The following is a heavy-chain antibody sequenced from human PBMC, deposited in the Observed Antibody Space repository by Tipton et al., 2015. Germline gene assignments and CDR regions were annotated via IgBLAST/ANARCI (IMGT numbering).Heavy chain of an antibody. D-gene: IGHD3-22*01. J-gene: IGHJ4*02. CDR2: IYSGGST. CDR1: GFTVSSNY. Sequence: QLVQSGGGLIQPGGSLRLSCAASGFTVSSNYMSWVRQAPGKGLEWVSVIYSGGSTYYADSVKGRFTISRDNSKNTLYLQMNSLRAEDTAFYYCVKDRVRYDYSGYPDYWGQGTLVTVSS. CDR3: VKDRVRYDYSGYPDY. V-gene: IGHV3-53*01.